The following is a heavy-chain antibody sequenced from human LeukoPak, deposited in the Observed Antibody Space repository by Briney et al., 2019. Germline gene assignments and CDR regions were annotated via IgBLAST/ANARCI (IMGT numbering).Heavy chain of an antibody. J-gene: IGHJ4*02. CDR1: GFTFSDYY. CDR2: IYSGGST. Sequence: PGGSLRLSCAGSGFTFSDYYMSWVRQAPGKGLEWVSVIYSGGSTYYADSVKGRFTISRDNLKNTLYLQMNSLRAEDTAVYYCATYNGPFDYWGQGTLVTVSS. V-gene: IGHV3-53*01. D-gene: IGHD5-24*01. CDR3: ATYNGPFDY.